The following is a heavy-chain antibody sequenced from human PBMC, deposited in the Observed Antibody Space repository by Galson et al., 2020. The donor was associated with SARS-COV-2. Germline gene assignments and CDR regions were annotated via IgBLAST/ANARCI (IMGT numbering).Heavy chain of an antibody. V-gene: IGHV3-7*01. CDR2: MNQGGSEK. D-gene: IGHD3-10*01. J-gene: IGHJ4*02. CDR3: ARGGYYGSGRLGFDY. CDR1: GFIFSSSW. Sequence: QLGESLKLSCAASGFIFSSSWMSWVRQAPGKGLEWVASMNQGGSEKYYVDSVKGRFTVSRDNAKSSRYLQVNSLRVEDTAVYYCARGGYYGSGRLGFDYWGQGTLVTVSS.